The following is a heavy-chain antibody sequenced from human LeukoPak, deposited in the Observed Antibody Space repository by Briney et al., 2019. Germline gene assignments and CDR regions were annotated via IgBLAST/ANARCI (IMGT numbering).Heavy chain of an antibody. D-gene: IGHD2-2*01. V-gene: IGHV4-34*01. CDR2: INHSGST. Sequence: TSETLSLTCAVYGGSFSGYYWSWIRQPPGKGLEWIGEINHSGSTNYNPSLKSRVTISVDTSKNQFSLKLSSVTAADTAVYYCARGAGVVVVPAATYFDYWGQGTLVTVSS. CDR1: GGSFSGYY. J-gene: IGHJ4*02. CDR3: ARGAGVVVVPAATYFDY.